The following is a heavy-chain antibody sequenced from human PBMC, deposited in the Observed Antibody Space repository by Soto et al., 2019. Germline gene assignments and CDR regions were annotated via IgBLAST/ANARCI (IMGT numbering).Heavy chain of an antibody. Sequence: QVQLQESGPGLVKPSETLSLPCTVSGGPISSYYWSWIRQPPGKGLEWIGYIYYRGSTNYNPSLKSRVTISVDTSKNQFSLKLSSVTAADTAVYYCARHHDSWGQGTLVTVSS. CDR3: ARHHDS. CDR2: IYYRGST. J-gene: IGHJ4*02. V-gene: IGHV4-59*08. CDR1: GGPISSYY.